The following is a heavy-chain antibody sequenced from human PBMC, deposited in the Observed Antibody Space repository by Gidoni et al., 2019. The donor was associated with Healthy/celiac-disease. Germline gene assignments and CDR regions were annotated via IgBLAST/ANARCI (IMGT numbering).Heavy chain of an antibody. D-gene: IGHD3-16*01. V-gene: IGHV4-38-2*01. CDR3: ERVRQGDFDY. CDR2: IYHSGST. Sequence: QVQLQESGPGLVKPSETLSLTCAVSGYSISSGYYWGWIRQPPGKGLEWIGSIYHSGSTYYNPSLKRRVTISVDTSKNQFSLKLSSGTDADTAVYYCERVRQGDFDYWGQGTLVTVSS. J-gene: IGHJ4*02. CDR1: GYSISSGYY.